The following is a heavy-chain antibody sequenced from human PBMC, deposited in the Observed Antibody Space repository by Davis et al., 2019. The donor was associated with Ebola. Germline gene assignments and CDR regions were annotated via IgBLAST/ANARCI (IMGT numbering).Heavy chain of an antibody. D-gene: IGHD5-18*01. CDR2: IRNKGNSYTT. Sequence: PGGSLRLSCAASGFTFSDHYMDWVRQAPGQGLEWVARIRNKGNSYTTEYAASVKGRFTISRDDSGNSHYLQMNSLKTEDTAVYYCARGSVGTAFRAFDIWGQGTMVTVSS. J-gene: IGHJ3*02. V-gene: IGHV3-72*01. CDR3: ARGSVGTAFRAFDI. CDR1: GFTFSDHY.